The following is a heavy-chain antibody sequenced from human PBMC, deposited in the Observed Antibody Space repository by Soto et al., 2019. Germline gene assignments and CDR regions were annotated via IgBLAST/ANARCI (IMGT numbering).Heavy chain of an antibody. D-gene: IGHD2-2*01. J-gene: IGHJ5*02. CDR1: GYTFTSYG. Sequence: QVQLVQSGAEVKKPGASVKVSCKASGYTFTSYGISWVRQAPGQGLEWMGWISAYNGNTNYAQKLQGRVTMTTDTSTRTAYMELRSLRSDDTAVYYCARDHPRYQLPRRNWFDPWGQGTLVTVSS. CDR2: ISAYNGNT. CDR3: ARDHPRYQLPRRNWFDP. V-gene: IGHV1-18*04.